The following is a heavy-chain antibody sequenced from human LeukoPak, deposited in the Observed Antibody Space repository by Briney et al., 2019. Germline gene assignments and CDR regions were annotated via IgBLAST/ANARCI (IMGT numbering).Heavy chain of an antibody. D-gene: IGHD5-18*01. CDR2: IYYSGST. Sequence: SETLSLTCTVSGVSISSYYWSWIRQPPGKGLEWIGYIYYSGSTNYNPSLKSRVTISVDTSKNQFSLKLSSVTAADTAVYYCARGQLWFNSDDAFDIWGQGTMVTVSS. V-gene: IGHV4-59*01. J-gene: IGHJ3*02. CDR1: GVSISSYY. CDR3: ARGQLWFNSDDAFDI.